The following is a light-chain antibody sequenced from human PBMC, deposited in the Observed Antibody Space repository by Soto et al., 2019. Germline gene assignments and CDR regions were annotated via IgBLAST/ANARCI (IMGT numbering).Light chain of an antibody. Sequence: ETVMTQSPDTLSVSPGERATLSCRASQSVSGSLAWYQQKPGQAPRLVIFDASNRATDIPARFSGSGSGTDFTLTISSLEPEDFAVYYCHQRTIWPPTPTFGGGTKVDIK. J-gene: IGKJ4*01. CDR2: DAS. CDR3: HQRTIWPPTPT. CDR1: QSVSGS. V-gene: IGKV3-11*01.